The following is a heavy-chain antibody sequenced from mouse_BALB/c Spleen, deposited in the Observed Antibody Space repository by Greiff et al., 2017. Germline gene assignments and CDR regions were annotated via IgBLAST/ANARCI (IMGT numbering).Heavy chain of an antibody. CDR2: ISYSGST. D-gene: IGHD2-4*01. J-gene: IGHJ4*01. V-gene: IGHV3-2*02. CDR1: GYSITSDYA. CDR3: VYYDYDRGAMDY. Sequence: EVKLVESGPGLVKPSQSLSLTCTVTGYSITSDYAWNWIRQFPGNKLEWMGYISYSGSTSYNPSLKSRISITRDTSKNQFFLQLNSVTTEDTATYYCVYYDYDRGAMDYWGQGTSVTVSS.